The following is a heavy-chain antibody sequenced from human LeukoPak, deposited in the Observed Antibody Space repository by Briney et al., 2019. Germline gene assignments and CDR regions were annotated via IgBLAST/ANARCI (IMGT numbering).Heavy chain of an antibody. J-gene: IGHJ4*02. Sequence: ASVKVSCKASGYTFTGYYMHWVRQAPGQGLEWMGWINPNSGGTNYAQKFQGRVTMTRDTSISTAYMELSRLRSDDTAVYYCARDLAGYSSSRDFDYWGQETLVTVSS. CDR2: INPNSGGT. CDR1: GYTFTGYY. CDR3: ARDLAGYSSSRDFDY. V-gene: IGHV1-2*02. D-gene: IGHD6-13*01.